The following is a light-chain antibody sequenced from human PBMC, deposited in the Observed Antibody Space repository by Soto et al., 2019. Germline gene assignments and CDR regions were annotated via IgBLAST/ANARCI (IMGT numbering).Light chain of an antibody. CDR3: QNYKDAAWT. V-gene: IGKV1-27*01. Sequence: DIEMTQSPSSLSASVGDRVTITCRASQDISKFLAWYQQKPGKVPKLLIYYTSILESGVPSRFSGSGTGTDFILSISSLQPESVATYSCQNYKDAAWTFGQPTKVES. CDR1: QDISKF. CDR2: YTS. J-gene: IGKJ1*01.